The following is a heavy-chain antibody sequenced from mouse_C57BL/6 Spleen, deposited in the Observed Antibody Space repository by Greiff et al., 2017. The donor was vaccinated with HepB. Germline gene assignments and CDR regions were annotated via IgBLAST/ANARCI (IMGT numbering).Heavy chain of an antibody. CDR3: ARVGGSYAMDY. D-gene: IGHD1-1*01. CDR2: IDPSDSYT. V-gene: IGHV1-69*01. Sequence: VQLQQPGAELVMPGASVKLSCKASGYTFTSYWMHWVKQRPGQGLEWIGEIDPSDSYTNYNQKFKGKSTLTVDKSSSTAYMQLSSLTSEDSAVYYCARVGGSYAMDYWGQGTSVTVSS. J-gene: IGHJ4*01. CDR1: GYTFTSYW.